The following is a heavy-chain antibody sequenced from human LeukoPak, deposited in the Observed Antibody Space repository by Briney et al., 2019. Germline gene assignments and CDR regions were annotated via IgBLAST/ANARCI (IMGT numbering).Heavy chain of an antibody. D-gene: IGHD3-10*01. CDR2: INPNSGGT. Sequence: ASVKVSCKASGYTFTGYYMHWVRQAPGQGLEWMGRINPNSGGTNYAQKFQGRVTMTRDTSISTAYMELSRLRSDDTAVYYCARWRWGSGSYYQKVLEPPDYWGQGTLVTVSS. CDR1: GYTFTGYY. CDR3: ARWRWGSGSYYQKVLEPPDY. V-gene: IGHV1-2*06. J-gene: IGHJ4*02.